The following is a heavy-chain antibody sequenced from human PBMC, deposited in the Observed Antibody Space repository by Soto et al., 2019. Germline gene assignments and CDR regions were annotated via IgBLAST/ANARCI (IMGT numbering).Heavy chain of an antibody. D-gene: IGHD4-4*01. V-gene: IGHV4-39*01. Sequence: SETLSLTCTVSGASISSSSFHWDWIRQAPGKGLEWIGSFYYSGSTYYNPSLKSRVTISVDTSKNQFSLKLSSVTAADTAVYYCARRATVAYYYMDVWGKGATVTVSS. CDR2: FYYSGST. CDR3: ARRATVAYYYMDV. CDR1: GASISSSSFH. J-gene: IGHJ6*03.